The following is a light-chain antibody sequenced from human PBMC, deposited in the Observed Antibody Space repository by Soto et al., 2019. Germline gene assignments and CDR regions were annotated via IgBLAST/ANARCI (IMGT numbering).Light chain of an antibody. V-gene: IGLV1-40*01. Sequence: QSVLTQPPSVSGAPGQRVTISCTGSSSSIGAGYAVHWYQQLPGAAPKLLIYGNSIRPSGVPDRFSGSKSGTSASLAITGLQAEDYADYYCQSYDSSPIFGTGTKLTVL. J-gene: IGLJ1*01. CDR2: GNS. CDR3: QSYDSSPI. CDR1: SSSIGAGYA.